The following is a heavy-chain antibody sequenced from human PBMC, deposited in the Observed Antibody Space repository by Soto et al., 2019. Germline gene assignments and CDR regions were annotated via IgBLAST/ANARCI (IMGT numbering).Heavy chain of an antibody. J-gene: IGHJ4*02. CDR2: IIPIFGTA. CDR3: ASQADDSSGYYYDY. D-gene: IGHD3-22*01. CDR1: GGTFSSYA. Sequence: SVKISCKASGGTFSSYAISWVRQAPGQGLEWMGGIIPIFGTANYAQKFQGRVTITADESTSTAYMELSSLRSEDTAVYYCASQADDSSGYYYDYWGQGTLVTVSS. V-gene: IGHV1-69*13.